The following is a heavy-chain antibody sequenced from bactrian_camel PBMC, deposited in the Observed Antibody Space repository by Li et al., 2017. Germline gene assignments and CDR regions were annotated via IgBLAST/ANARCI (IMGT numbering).Heavy chain of an antibody. CDR1: GFTSGMKC. CDR2: IGQHGDT. D-gene: IGHD6*01. J-gene: IGHJ4*01. V-gene: IGHV3S55*01. Sequence: HVQLVESGGGSVQVGGSLRLSCETSGFTSGMKCMGWVRQAPGKEREGVAGIGQHGDTSYADSVKGRFTISRDSAKNTLYLQMSALKPEDTAVYSCAAVRIGLNSWYRNPCNQDQGTQVTVS.